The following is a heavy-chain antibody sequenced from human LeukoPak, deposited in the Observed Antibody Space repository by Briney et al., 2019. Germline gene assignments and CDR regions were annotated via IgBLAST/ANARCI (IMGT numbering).Heavy chain of an antibody. Sequence: GGSLRLSCAASGFTFSSYGMHWVRQAPGKGLEWVAVIWYGGSNKYYADSVKGRFTISRDNSKNTLYLQMNSLRAEDTAVYYCARDGGGYCSGGSCYSGWFDPWGQGTLVTVSS. CDR1: GFTFSSYG. J-gene: IGHJ5*02. D-gene: IGHD2-15*01. CDR2: IWYGGSNK. V-gene: IGHV3-33*01. CDR3: ARDGGGYCSGGSCYSGWFDP.